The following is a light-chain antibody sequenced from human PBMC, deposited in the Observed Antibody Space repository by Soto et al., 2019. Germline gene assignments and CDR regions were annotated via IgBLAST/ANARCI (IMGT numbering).Light chain of an antibody. CDR3: TSYVGSYNFVV. Sequence: QSVLTQPPSASGSPGQSVTISCTGTSSDVGVYNYVSWYQQHPGKAPKLMIYEVSKRPSGVPDRFSGSKSGNTASLTVSGLQAEDEADYYCTSYVGSYNFVVIGGGTKLTVL. V-gene: IGLV2-8*01. J-gene: IGLJ2*01. CDR1: SSDVGVYNY. CDR2: EVS.